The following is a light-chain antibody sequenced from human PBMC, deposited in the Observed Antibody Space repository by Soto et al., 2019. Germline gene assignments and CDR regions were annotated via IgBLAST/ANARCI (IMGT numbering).Light chain of an antibody. J-gene: IGKJ2*01. CDR1: QSISSY. Sequence: DIQMTQSPSSLSASVGDSVTISCRASQSISSYLNWYQQKPGKAPNLLIYAASNLQSGVPSRFSGSGSGTDFTLTISSLQPEDFATYNCQQTYNTPRTFGQGTKLEI. V-gene: IGKV1-39*01. CDR3: QQTYNTPRT. CDR2: AAS.